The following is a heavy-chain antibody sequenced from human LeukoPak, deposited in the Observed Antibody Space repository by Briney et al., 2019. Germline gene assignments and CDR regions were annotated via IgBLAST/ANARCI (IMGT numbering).Heavy chain of an antibody. CDR1: GGSISSYY. Sequence: PSETLSLTCTVSGGSISSYYCSWIRQPAGKGLEWIGRIYTSGSTNYNPSLKSRVTMSVDTSKNQFSLKLSSVTAADTAVYYCARDQKSGIAAAGTRSRAFDIWGQGKMATVSS. V-gene: IGHV4-4*07. D-gene: IGHD6-13*01. J-gene: IGHJ3*02. CDR2: IYTSGST. CDR3: ARDQKSGIAAAGTRSRAFDI.